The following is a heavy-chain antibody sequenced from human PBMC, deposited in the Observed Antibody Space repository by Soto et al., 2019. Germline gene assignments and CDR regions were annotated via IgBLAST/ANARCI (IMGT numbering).Heavy chain of an antibody. V-gene: IGHV3-7*01. CDR1: GFTFSSYA. Sequence: GGSLRLSCAASGFTFSSYAMSWVRQAPGKGLEWVANIKQDGSEKYYVDSVKGRFTISRDNAKNSLYLQMNSLRAEDTAVYYCARGSTVTTLPYYSYSMDVWGTGTMVTVSS. CDR3: ARGSTVTTLPYYSYSMDV. D-gene: IGHD4-17*01. J-gene: IGHJ6*03. CDR2: IKQDGSEK.